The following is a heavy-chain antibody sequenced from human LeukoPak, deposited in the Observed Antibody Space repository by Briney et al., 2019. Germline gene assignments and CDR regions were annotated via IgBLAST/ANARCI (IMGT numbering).Heavy chain of an antibody. CDR1: GFTFSSYS. CDR3: ASNSGWRFDY. D-gene: IGHD2-21*01. CDR2: ISSSSSYI. V-gene: IGHV3-21*01. J-gene: IGHJ4*02. Sequence: GGSLRLSCAASGFTFSSYSMNWVRQAPGKGLEWVSSISSSSSYIYYADSVKGRFTISRDNAKNSLYLQMNILRAEDTAVYYCASNSGWRFDYWGQGTLVTVSS.